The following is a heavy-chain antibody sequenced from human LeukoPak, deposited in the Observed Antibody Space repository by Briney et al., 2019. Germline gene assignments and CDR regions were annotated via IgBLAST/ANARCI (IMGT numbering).Heavy chain of an antibody. CDR3: TRHGGYYNGQDY. V-gene: IGHV3-73*01. CDR1: GFTFSGSA. D-gene: IGHD3-9*01. CDR2: IRSKANSYAT. J-gene: IGHJ4*02. Sequence: GGSLKLSCAASGFTFSGSAMHWVRQASGKGLEWVGRIRSKANSYATAYAASVKGRLTISRDDSKNTAYLQMNSLKTEDTAVYYCTRHGGYYNGQDYWGQGTLVTVSS.